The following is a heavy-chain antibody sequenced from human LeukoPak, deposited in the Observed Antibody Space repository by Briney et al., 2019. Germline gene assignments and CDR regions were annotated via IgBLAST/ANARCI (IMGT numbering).Heavy chain of an antibody. D-gene: IGHD1-26*01. CDR2: MNPNSGNT. CDR1: GYTFTSYD. V-gene: IGHV1-8*01. J-gene: IGHJ5*02. Sequence: ASVKVSCKASGYTFTSYDINWVRQATGRGLEWMGWMNPNSGNTGYAQKFQGRVTMTRNTSISTAYMELSSLRSEDTAVYYCARDKGGAHGYNWFDPWGQGTLVTVSS. CDR3: ARDKGGAHGYNWFDP.